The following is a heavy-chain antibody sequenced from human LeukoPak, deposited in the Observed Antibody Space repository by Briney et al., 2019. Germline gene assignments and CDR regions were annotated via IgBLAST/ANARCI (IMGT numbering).Heavy chain of an antibody. CDR2: FDPEDGET. Sequence: GASVKVSCKVSGYTLTELSMHWVRQAPGKGLEWMGGFDPEDGETIYAQKFQGRVTMTEDTSTDTAYMELSSLRSEDTAVYYCATNYYDSSGYFMFDYWGQGTLVTASS. J-gene: IGHJ4*02. CDR1: GYTLTELS. D-gene: IGHD3-22*01. CDR3: ATNYYDSSGYFMFDY. V-gene: IGHV1-24*01.